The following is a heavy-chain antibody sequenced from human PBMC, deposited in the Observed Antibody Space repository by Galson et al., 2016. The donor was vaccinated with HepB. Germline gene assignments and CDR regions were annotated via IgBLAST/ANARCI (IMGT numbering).Heavy chain of an antibody. Sequence: SLRLSCAASGFTFSRYDMNWLRQAPGKGLEWVANIRGDGIVSYYAESVRGRFTISRDNAKNSLYLQMNGLRVDETAVYYCSREMTGSYFDWGQGTLVTVSS. D-gene: IGHD3-10*01. CDR1: GFTFSRYD. CDR3: SREMTGSYFD. J-gene: IGHJ4*02. V-gene: IGHV3-7*01. CDR2: IRGDGIVS.